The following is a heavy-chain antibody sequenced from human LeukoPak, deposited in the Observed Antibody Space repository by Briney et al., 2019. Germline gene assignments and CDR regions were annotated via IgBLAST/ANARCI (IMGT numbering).Heavy chain of an antibody. V-gene: IGHV4-59*01. J-gene: IGHJ4*02. D-gene: IGHD2-2*01. Sequence: SETLSLTCTVSGGSIGTYYWSWIRQPPGKGLEWIGNIYYSGSTTYNPSLKSRVSMSIDTSKNQFSLKLTSVTAADTALYYCARTWCTGTSCYDYWGQGTLVTVSS. CDR2: IYYSGST. CDR1: GGSIGTYY. CDR3: ARTWCTGTSCYDY.